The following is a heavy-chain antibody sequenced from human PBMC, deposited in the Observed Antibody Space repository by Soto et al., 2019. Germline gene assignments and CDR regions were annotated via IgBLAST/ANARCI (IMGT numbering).Heavy chain of an antibody. Sequence: EVQLVESGGGLVQPGGSLKLSCAASGFTFSGSAMHWVRQASGKGLEWVGRIRSKANSYATAYAASVKGRFTISRDDSKNTAYLQMNSLKTEDTAVYYCTSPNRYNWNDWRDYWGQGTLVNVSS. CDR2: IRSKANSYAT. V-gene: IGHV3-73*02. CDR3: TSPNRYNWNDWRDY. D-gene: IGHD1-1*01. CDR1: GFTFSGSA. J-gene: IGHJ4*02.